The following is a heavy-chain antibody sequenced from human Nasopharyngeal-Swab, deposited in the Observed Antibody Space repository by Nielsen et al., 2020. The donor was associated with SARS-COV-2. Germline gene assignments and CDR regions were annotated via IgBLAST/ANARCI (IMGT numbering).Heavy chain of an antibody. D-gene: IGHD3-10*01. CDR1: GFTFSSYG. Sequence: GESLKISCAASGFTFSSYGMHWVRQAPGKGLEWVAVIWYDGSNKYYADSVKGRSTISRGNSKNTLYLQMNSLRAEDTAVYYCASHYGSGSLPLDYWGQGTLVTVSS. CDR3: ASHYGSGSLPLDY. CDR2: IWYDGSNK. J-gene: IGHJ4*02. V-gene: IGHV3-33*08.